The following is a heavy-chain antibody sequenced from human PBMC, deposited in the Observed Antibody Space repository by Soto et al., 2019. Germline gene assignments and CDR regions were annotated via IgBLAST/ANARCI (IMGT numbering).Heavy chain of an antibody. CDR2: IYYSGST. CDR3: ARLASGSNWFDP. J-gene: IGHJ5*02. Sequence: SETLSLTCTVSGGSISSSSYYWGWIRQPPGKGLEWIGSIYYSGSTYYNPSLKSRVTISVDTSKNQFSPKLSSVTAADTAVYYCARLASGSNWFDPWGQGTLVTVSS. CDR1: GGSISSSSYY. V-gene: IGHV4-39*01. D-gene: IGHD1-26*01.